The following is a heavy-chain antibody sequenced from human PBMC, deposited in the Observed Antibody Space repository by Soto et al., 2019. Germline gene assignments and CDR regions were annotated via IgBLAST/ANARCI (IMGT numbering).Heavy chain of an antibody. Sequence: GGSLRLSCAASGFTFSDYYMTWIRQAPGKGLEWVSYISGSTGNIYYADSVKGRFTISXXXAXXSXXLXKKXLRAXDTAVYYCARESGSDAFDIWGQGTMVT. CDR2: ISGSTGNI. CDR3: ARESGSDAFDI. V-gene: IGHV3-11*01. J-gene: IGHJ3*02. CDR1: GFTFSDYY.